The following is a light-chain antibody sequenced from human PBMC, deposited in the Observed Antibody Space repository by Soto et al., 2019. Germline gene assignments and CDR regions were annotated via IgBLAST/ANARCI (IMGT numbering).Light chain of an antibody. CDR3: QRYHRCRT. V-gene: IGKV3-20*01. Sequence: EIVVTQSPGTLSLSPGERATLSCRASQSVSINLLAWYQQKPGQVPRLRTYGAANRATGILDRFSGSGSGTDSTLTITSLEPEDFAMYHCQRYHRCRTFGQGTKVDNK. CDR2: GAA. J-gene: IGKJ1*01. CDR1: QSVSINL.